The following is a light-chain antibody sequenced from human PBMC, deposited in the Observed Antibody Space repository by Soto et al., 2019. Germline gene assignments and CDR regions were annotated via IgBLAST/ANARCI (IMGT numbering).Light chain of an antibody. J-gene: IGLJ1*01. Sequence: QSALTQPASVSGSPGQSITISCTGTSSDVGGYNYVYWYQQHPGKAPKLMIYEVSNRPSGVSNRFSGSKSGNTASLTISGLQADDEGDYYCSSKTSSSSPFVFGTGTKVTVL. CDR3: SSKTSSSSPFV. V-gene: IGLV2-14*01. CDR2: EVS. CDR1: SSDVGGYNY.